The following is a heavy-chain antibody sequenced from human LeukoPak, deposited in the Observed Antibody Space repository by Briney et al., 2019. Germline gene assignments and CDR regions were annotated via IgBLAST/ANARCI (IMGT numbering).Heavy chain of an antibody. CDR2: IYYGET. Sequence: PSETLSLTCTVSGGSINSGTYHWGWIRLPPGKGLEFIATIYYGETSHNPSLKNRAAISVDTSKNQFSLKVESMTAADTAVYYCATSPGSGYFDYWGQGTLVTVSS. J-gene: IGHJ4*02. CDR3: ATSPGSGYFDY. CDR1: GGSINSGTYH. V-gene: IGHV4-39*01. D-gene: IGHD6-19*01.